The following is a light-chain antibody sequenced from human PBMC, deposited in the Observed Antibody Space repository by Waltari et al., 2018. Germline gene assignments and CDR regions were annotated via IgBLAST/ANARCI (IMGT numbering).Light chain of an antibody. CDR2: AAS. CDR3: QQSYTTPYT. CDR1: HNIRSY. J-gene: IGKJ2*01. Sequence: DIQMTQSTSSLSASIGDRVTITCRASHNIRSYLNWYQQKPGKVPELLIYAASSLQIGVPSRFSGSGSGTDFTLTISSLQPEDFATYYCQQSYTTPYTFGQGTKLEVK. V-gene: IGKV1-39*01.